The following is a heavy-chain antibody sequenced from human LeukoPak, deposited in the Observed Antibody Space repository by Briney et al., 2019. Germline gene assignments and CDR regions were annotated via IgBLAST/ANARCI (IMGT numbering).Heavy chain of an antibody. CDR1: GFTLSSYW. V-gene: IGHV3-7*01. J-gene: IGHJ4*02. CDR2: IRHDGGEK. CDR3: ARDKDGGLEY. Sequence: GGSLRLSCAASGFTLSSYWMSWVRQAPGKGLEWVANIRHDGGEKYYVDSVKGQFTISRDNAKNLLFLQMNSLRAEDTAVYYCARDKDGGLEYWGQGTLVTVSS. D-gene: IGHD4-23*01.